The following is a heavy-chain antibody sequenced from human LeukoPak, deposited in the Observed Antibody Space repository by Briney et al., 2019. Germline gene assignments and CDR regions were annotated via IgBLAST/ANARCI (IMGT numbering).Heavy chain of an antibody. D-gene: IGHD2-2*01. Sequence: ASVKVSCKASGYTFTSYDINWVRQATGQGLEWMGWMNPNSGNTGYAQKFQGRVTMTRNTSISTAYMELSSLRSEDTAVYYCARTQFYQYDFDYWGQGTLVTVSS. J-gene: IGHJ4*02. CDR1: GYTFTSYD. CDR2: MNPNSGNT. CDR3: ARTQFYQYDFDY. V-gene: IGHV1-8*01.